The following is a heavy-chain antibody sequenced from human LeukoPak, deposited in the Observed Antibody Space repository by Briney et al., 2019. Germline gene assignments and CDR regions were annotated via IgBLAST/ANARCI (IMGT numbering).Heavy chain of an antibody. D-gene: IGHD6-13*01. CDR3: ARSSAGVPFDY. CDR2: ISYSGTT. CDR1: GGAISTGSYY. V-gene: IGHV4-39*02. Sequence: SPSETLSLTCTGSGGAISTGSYYWGSVRQPPGTGRVYIGSISYSGTTYYNPSLKSRVIISVDTSKIHCTLILSSVSAADTVVYYSARSSAGVPFDYWGQGTLVTVSS. J-gene: IGHJ4*02.